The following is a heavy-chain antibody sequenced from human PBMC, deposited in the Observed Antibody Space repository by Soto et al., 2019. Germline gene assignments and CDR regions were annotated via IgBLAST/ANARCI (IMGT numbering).Heavy chain of an antibody. D-gene: IGHD3-16*02. Sequence: EVQLLESGGGLVQPGGSLRLSCAASGFTFSSYAMSWVRQAPGKGLEWVSAISGSGGSTYYADSVKGRFTISRDNSKNTLYLQMNSLRAEDTAVYYCAKGYPFLTFGGVIARPGENGVDPWGQGTLVTVSS. CDR3: AKGYPFLTFGGVIARPGENGVDP. J-gene: IGHJ5*02. V-gene: IGHV3-23*01. CDR1: GFTFSSYA. CDR2: ISGSGGST.